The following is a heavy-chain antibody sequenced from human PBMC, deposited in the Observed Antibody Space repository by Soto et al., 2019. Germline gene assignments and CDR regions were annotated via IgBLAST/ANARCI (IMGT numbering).Heavy chain of an antibody. D-gene: IGHD3-10*01. Sequence: EVQLVESGGNLVQPGGSLRLSCAASGFTFSSYSMNWVRQAPGKGLEWVSYISSSGSTIYHAGSVKGRFTISRDNAKKSLYLQMNSLRAEDTAVYYCARDRVSGAYYHDAFDMWGQGTMVTVSS. CDR3: ARDRVSGAYYHDAFDM. CDR1: GFTFSSYS. CDR2: ISSSGSTI. J-gene: IGHJ3*02. V-gene: IGHV3-48*01.